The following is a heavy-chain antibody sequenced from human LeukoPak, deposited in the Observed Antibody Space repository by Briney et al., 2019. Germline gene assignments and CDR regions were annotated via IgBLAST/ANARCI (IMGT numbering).Heavy chain of an antibody. CDR1: GFSFSYYS. D-gene: IGHD6-6*01. J-gene: IGHJ5*01. CDR3: ARDSAARNWFDS. Sequence: GGSLRLSCAASGFSFSYYSMHWVRQAPGKGLEWVSSITSGSNYMYYADSVKGRFTISRDNARNSLYLQMNSLRAEDTAVYFCARDSAARNWFDSWGQGTLVTVSS. V-gene: IGHV3-21*01. CDR2: ITSGSNYM.